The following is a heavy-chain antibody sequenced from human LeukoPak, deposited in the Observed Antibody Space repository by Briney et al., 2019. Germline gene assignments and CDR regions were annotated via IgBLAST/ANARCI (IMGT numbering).Heavy chain of an antibody. J-gene: IGHJ6*03. D-gene: IGHD3-10*01. CDR2: IRYDGSNK. CDR3: ARGTYYYGSGSYLAYYYYYMEV. CDR1: GFTFSSYW. V-gene: IGHV3-30*02. Sequence: PGGSLRLSCAASGFTFSSYWMHWVRQAPGKGLEWVAFIRYDGSNKYYADSVKGRFTISRDNSKNTLYLQMNSLRAEDTAVYYCARGTYYYGSGSYLAYYYYYMEVWGKGTTVTISS.